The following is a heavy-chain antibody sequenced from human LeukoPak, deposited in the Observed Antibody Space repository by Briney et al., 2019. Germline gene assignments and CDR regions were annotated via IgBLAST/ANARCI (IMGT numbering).Heavy chain of an antibody. J-gene: IGHJ5*02. Sequence: ASVKVSCKASGYIFTSYGISWVRQAPGQGLEWMGWISANNANTHYAQKLQDRVTMTTDTSTSTAYMELRSLRSDDTAVYYCARVILSGYDFWSGYSLNWFDPWGQGTLVTVSS. V-gene: IGHV1-18*01. CDR3: ARVILSGYDFWSGYSLNWFDP. CDR1: GYIFTSYG. CDR2: ISANNANT. D-gene: IGHD3-3*01.